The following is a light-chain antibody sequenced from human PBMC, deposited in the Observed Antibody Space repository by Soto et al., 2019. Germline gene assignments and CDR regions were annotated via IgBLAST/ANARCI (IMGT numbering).Light chain of an antibody. CDR2: GAS. CDR3: EQYGSSPPS. CDR1: QSVSSSY. V-gene: IGKV3-20*01. J-gene: IGKJ4*01. Sequence: EIVLTQSPGTLSLSPGERATLSCRASQSVSSSYLAWYQQKPGQAPRLLIYGASSRATGISDRFSGSGSGTVFTLTISRLEPEEFAVYYCEQYGSSPPSVGGGTKVEIK.